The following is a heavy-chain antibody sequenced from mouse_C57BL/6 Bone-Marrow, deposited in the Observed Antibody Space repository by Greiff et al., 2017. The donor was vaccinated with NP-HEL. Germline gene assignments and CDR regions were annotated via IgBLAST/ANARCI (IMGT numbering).Heavy chain of an antibody. J-gene: IGHJ2*01. CDR2: IDPSDSYT. CDR3: AREVIYYDYDGYYFDY. D-gene: IGHD2-4*01. V-gene: IGHV1-69*01. CDR1: GYTFTSYW. Sequence: QVQLQQPGAELVMPGASVKLSCKASGYTFTSYWMHWVKQRPGQGLEWIGEIDPSDSYTNYNQKFKGKSTLTVDQSSSTAYMQLSSLTSEDSAVYYCAREVIYYDYDGYYFDYWGQGTTLTVSS.